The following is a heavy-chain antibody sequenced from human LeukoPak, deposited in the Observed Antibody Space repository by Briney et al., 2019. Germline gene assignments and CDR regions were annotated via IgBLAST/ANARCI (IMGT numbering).Heavy chain of an antibody. Sequence: GGSLRLSCAASGFTFSSYEMNWVRQAPGKGLEWVANIKRDGSEKYYVDSVKGRFTISRDNAKNSLYLQMNSLRAEDTAVYYCARSRYSSGWFLSGSAFDIWGQGTMVTVSS. CDR1: GFTFSSYE. D-gene: IGHD6-19*01. CDR3: ARSRYSSGWFLSGSAFDI. V-gene: IGHV3-7*01. J-gene: IGHJ3*02. CDR2: IKRDGSEK.